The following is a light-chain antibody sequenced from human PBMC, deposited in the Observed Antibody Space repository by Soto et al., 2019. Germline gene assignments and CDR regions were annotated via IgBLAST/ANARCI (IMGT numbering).Light chain of an antibody. CDR1: QSISGTF. V-gene: IGKV3-20*01. Sequence: EIVLTQSPGTLSLSPGERATLSCRASQSISGTFLAWYQHKPGQAPRALIYGASRRATGIPDRFSGSGSGTDFTLTISRLEPEDFALYYCQQYYSSWTFGQGTKVEMK. CDR2: GAS. CDR3: QQYYSSWT. J-gene: IGKJ1*01.